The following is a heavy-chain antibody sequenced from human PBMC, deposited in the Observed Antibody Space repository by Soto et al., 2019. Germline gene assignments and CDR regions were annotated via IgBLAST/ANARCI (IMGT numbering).Heavy chain of an antibody. CDR1: GGTFSSYA. J-gene: IGHJ6*02. D-gene: IGHD6-6*01. CDR2: IIPLFGTA. CDR3: ARDERPAIAARQTTYDDYYGRAV. V-gene: IGHV1-69*01. Sequence: QVQLVQSGAEVKKPGSSVTVSCKASGGTFSSYAISWVRQAPGQGLEWMGGIIPLFGTANYAQKFQGRVTITADESPSTAYMELSSLRSEDTAVYYCARDERPAIAARQTTYDDYYGRAVWGQGTPGTVS.